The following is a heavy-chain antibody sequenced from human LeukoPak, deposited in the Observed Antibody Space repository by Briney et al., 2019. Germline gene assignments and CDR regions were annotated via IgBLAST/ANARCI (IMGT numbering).Heavy chain of an antibody. Sequence: PSETLSLTCIVSGGSVSSSNYYWGWIRQPPGKGLEWIGSVYYSGSTYYNPSLKSRVTISVDTSKNQFSLKLSSATAADTAVYYCARHKGQHTVDYWDQGTLVTVSS. V-gene: IGHV4-39*01. J-gene: IGHJ4*02. CDR3: ARHKGQHTVDY. CDR1: GGSVSSSNYY. D-gene: IGHD2-2*01. CDR2: VYYSGST.